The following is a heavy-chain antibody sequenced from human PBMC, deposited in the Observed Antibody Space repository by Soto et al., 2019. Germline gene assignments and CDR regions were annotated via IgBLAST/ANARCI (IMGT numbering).Heavy chain of an antibody. V-gene: IGHV1-18*01. Sequence: ASVKVSCKASGYTFTSSGISWVRQAPGQGLEWMGWISAYNGNTNYAQKLQGRVTMTTDTSTSTAYMELRSLRSDDTAVYYCARDPVPYYYDSSGYYARPDAFDIWGQGTMVTVSS. CDR1: GYTFTSSG. D-gene: IGHD3-22*01. CDR3: ARDPVPYYYDSSGYYARPDAFDI. CDR2: ISAYNGNT. J-gene: IGHJ3*02.